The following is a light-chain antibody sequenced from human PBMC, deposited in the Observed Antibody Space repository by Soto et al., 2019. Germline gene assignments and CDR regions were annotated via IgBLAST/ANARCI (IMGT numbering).Light chain of an antibody. CDR2: WAS. CDR1: QSILYISNNNTY. J-gene: IGKJ3*01. V-gene: IGKV4-1*01. CDR3: QQYYSTPGT. Sequence: DIVMTQSPDSLAVSLGERATINCKSSQSILYISNNNTYLVLYQQKPGQPPKLLIYWASTRESGVPERFSGGGSVTDFTLTISILQAEDGAVYYCQQYYSTPGTFGPGTHVDIQ.